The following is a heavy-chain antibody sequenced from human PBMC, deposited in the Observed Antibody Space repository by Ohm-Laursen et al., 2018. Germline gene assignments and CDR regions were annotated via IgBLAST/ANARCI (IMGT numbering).Heavy chain of an antibody. CDR1: GFTVSSNY. J-gene: IGHJ4*02. V-gene: IGHV3-53*01. Sequence: SLRLSCTASGFTVSSNYMSWVRQAPGKGLEWVSVIYSGGITYYADSVKGRFTIPRDNSKNTLYLQMNSLRAEDTAIYYCARMRSGYDSAFDYWGQGTLVTVSS. CDR2: IYSGGIT. D-gene: IGHD5-12*01. CDR3: ARMRSGYDSAFDY.